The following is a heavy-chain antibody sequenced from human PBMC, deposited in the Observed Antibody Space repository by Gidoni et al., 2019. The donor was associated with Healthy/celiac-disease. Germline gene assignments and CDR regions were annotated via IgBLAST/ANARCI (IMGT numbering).Heavy chain of an antibody. J-gene: IGHJ5*02. CDR2: IYYSGST. Sequence: GWIRQPPGKGLEWIGSIYYSGSTYYNPSLKSRVTISVDTSKNQFSLKLSSVTAADTAVYYCASQLDSGIAAAGTWFDPWGQGTLVTVSS. D-gene: IGHD6-13*01. V-gene: IGHV4-39*01. CDR3: ASQLDSGIAAAGTWFDP.